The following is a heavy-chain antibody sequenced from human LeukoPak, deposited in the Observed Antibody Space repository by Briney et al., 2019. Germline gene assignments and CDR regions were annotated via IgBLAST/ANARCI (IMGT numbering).Heavy chain of an antibody. CDR1: EFTFSSYG. Sequence: GGSLRLSCAASEFTFSSYGMHWVRQAPGRGLEWVAAIQYDGSIEYYADSVKGRFTISRDQSKNTLFLQVNSLRAEDTAVYYCARDSCGSPSCFDYWGQGTLVTVSS. J-gene: IGHJ4*02. CDR3: ARDSCGSPSCFDY. V-gene: IGHV3-33*08. D-gene: IGHD2-2*01. CDR2: IQYDGSIE.